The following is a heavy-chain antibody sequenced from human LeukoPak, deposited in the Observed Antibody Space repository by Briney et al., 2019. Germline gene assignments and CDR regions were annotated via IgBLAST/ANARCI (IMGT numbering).Heavy chain of an antibody. CDR1: GFLLTTSGMC. CDR3: ARIIVDSSGYSHFDY. CDR2: IEWDDDK. Sequence: SGPALVKPTQTLTLTCTFSGFLLTTSGMCVSWIRQPPGKALEWLARIEWDDDKHYYTSLKTRLTISKDTSKNQVVLTMTNMDPVDTATYYCARIIVDSSGYSHFDYWGQGTLVTVSS. D-gene: IGHD3-22*01. J-gene: IGHJ4*02. V-gene: IGHV2-70*11.